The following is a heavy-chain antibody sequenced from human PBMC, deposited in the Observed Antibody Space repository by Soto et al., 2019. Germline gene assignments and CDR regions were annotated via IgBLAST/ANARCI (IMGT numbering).Heavy chain of an antibody. CDR1: GGTFSSYA. J-gene: IGHJ6*02. V-gene: IGHV1-69*06. D-gene: IGHD2-2*02. CDR2: IIPIFGTA. CDR3: ARVRGSNTSCYTITRGYYYYGMGV. Sequence: SVKVSCKASGGTFSSYAISWVRQAPGQGLEWMGGIIPIFGTANYAQKFQGRVTITADKSTSTAYMELRRLRSEDTAVYYCARVRGSNTSCYTITRGYYYYGMGVWGQGPTVPVYS.